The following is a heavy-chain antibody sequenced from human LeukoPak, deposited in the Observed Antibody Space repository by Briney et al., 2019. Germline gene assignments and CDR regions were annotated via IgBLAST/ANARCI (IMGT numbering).Heavy chain of an antibody. Sequence: GGSLRLSCAASAFTFSNYAMNWVRQAPGKGLEWVSGISRSGDYTYYADSVKGRFTICRDNSKNTLYLQMSSLRAEDTALYYCAKQRLGGLRSGFDVWGERTMGTVSS. CDR2: ISRSGDYT. CDR1: AFTFSNYA. J-gene: IGHJ3*01. V-gene: IGHV3-23*01. CDR3: AKQRLGGLRSGFDV. D-gene: IGHD4-17*01.